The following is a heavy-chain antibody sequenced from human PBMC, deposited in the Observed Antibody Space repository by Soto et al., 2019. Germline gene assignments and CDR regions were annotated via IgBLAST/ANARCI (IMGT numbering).Heavy chain of an antibody. D-gene: IGHD5-12*01. V-gene: IGHV3-7*01. Sequence: EVQLVESGGALVQPGGSLRLSCAASGFTFSTYWMTWVRQAPGKGLEWVANIKQDGSEKDYVDSVKGRFTISRDNAKNLVYLQMNRLRAEDTAVYYCARSGRDGYNPWGQGTLVTVSS. CDR1: GFTFSTYW. J-gene: IGHJ5*02. CDR3: ARSGRDGYNP. CDR2: IKQDGSEK.